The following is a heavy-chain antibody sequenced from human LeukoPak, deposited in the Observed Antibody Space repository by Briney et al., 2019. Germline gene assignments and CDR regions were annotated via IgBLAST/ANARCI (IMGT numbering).Heavy chain of an antibody. CDR1: GGSISSYY. Sequence: SETLSLTCTVSGGSISSYYWSWIRQPAGKGLEWIGRIYTSGSTNYNPSLKSRVTMSVDTSKNQFSLKLSSVTAADTAVYYCAREQYYYDSSGYYRFDYWGQGTLVTVSS. CDR3: AREQYYYDSSGYYRFDY. J-gene: IGHJ4*02. V-gene: IGHV4-4*07. D-gene: IGHD3-22*01. CDR2: IYTSGST.